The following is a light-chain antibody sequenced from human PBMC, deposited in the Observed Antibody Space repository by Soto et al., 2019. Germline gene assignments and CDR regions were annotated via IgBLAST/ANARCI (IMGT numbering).Light chain of an antibody. V-gene: IGLV2-23*03. CDR2: EGS. Sequence: QSVLTQPASVSGSPGQSITISCTGTSSDVGSYNLVSWYQQHPGKDPQLMIYEGSNRPSGVSNRFSGSKSGNTASLTISGLQAEDGADYYCCSYAGSSTFVVFGGGTKLTVL. CDR1: SSDVGSYNL. J-gene: IGLJ2*01. CDR3: CSYAGSSTFVV.